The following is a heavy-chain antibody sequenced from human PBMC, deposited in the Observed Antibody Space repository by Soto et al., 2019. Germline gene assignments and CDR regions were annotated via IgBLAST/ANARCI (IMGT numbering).Heavy chain of an antibody. V-gene: IGHV3-30-3*01. CDR1: GFTFSSYA. CDR2: ISYDGSNK. Sequence: QVPLVESGGGVVQPGRSLRLSCAASGFTFSSYAMHWVRQAPGKGLEWVAVISYDGSNKYYADSVKGRFTISRDNSQNTLYLQMNSLRAEDTAVYYCARVPTVVTTAYYFDYWGQGTLVTVSS. J-gene: IGHJ4*02. D-gene: IGHD4-17*01. CDR3: ARVPTVVTTAYYFDY.